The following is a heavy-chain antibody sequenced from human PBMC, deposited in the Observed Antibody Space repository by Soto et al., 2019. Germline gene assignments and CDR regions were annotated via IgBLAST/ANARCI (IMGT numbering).Heavy chain of an antibody. CDR2: ILPIFGTA. D-gene: IGHD3-22*01. Sequence: QVQLVQSGAEVKKPWSSVNVSCKASGGTFSSYAISWVRQAPGQGLEWMGGILPIFGTANYAQKFQGRVTITADESTSTDYMELSSLRSEDSAVYYWARGYYYDSTVGGMDVWGQGTPVTGSS. J-gene: IGHJ6*01. CDR3: ARGYYYDSTVGGMDV. V-gene: IGHV1-69*19. CDR1: GGTFSSYA.